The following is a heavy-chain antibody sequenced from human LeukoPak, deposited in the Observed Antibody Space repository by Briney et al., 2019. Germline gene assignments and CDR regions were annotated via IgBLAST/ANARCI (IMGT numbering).Heavy chain of an antibody. CDR3: ARGRRYDILTGPRPYDY. V-gene: IGHV4-39*07. CDR2: IYYSGST. CDR1: GGSISSSSYY. J-gene: IGHJ4*02. Sequence: PSESLSLTCTVSGGSISSSSYYWGWIRQPPGKGLEWIGSIYYSGSTYYNPSLKSRVTISVDTSKNQFSLKLSSVTAADTAVYYCARGRRYDILTGPRPYDYWGQGTLVTVSS. D-gene: IGHD3-9*01.